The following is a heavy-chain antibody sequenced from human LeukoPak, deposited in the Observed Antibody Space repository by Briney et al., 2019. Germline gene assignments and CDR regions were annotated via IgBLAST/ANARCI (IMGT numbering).Heavy chain of an antibody. Sequence: SETLSLTCAVSGYSISGGYYWGWMRQPPGEGLEWIGSIYHSGSTYYNPSLKSRVTISVDTSKNQFSLKLSSVTAADTAVYYCARASSGWYAGGYFDYWGQATLVTVSS. CDR3: ARASSGWYAGGYFDY. J-gene: IGHJ4*02. CDR1: GYSISGGYY. V-gene: IGHV4-38-2*01. CDR2: IYHSGST. D-gene: IGHD6-19*01.